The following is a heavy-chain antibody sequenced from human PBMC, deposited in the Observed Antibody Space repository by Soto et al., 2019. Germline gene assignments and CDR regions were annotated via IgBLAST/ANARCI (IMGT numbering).Heavy chain of an antibody. CDR1: GYTFTSYG. CDR3: ARDKGGYYDYVWGSYCHLLDY. Sequence: QVQLVQSGAEVKKPGASVKVSCKASGYTFTSYGISWVRQAPGQGLEWMGWISAYNGNTNYAQKLQGRVTMTTDTSTSTAYMELRSLRSDDTAVYYCARDKGGYYDYVWGSYCHLLDYWGQGTLVTVSS. D-gene: IGHD3-16*01. V-gene: IGHV1-18*01. CDR2: ISAYNGNT. J-gene: IGHJ4*02.